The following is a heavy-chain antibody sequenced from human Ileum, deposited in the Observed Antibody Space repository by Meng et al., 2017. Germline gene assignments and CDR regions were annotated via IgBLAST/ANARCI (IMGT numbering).Heavy chain of an antibody. J-gene: IGHJ4*02. CDR1: SGSISSNTY. CDR2: ISHSGSA. D-gene: IGHD4-23*01. CDR3: ARHGGYSQDF. Sequence: QVQLQVPGPGRVGPSGTLSLTCAVSSGSISSNTYWSRVRQPPGKGLEWIGQISHSGSAYYNPSLKSRVTMSVDKSKSQFSLMLTSVTAADTAIYYCARHGGYSQDFWGQGTLVTVSS. V-gene: IGHV4-4*02.